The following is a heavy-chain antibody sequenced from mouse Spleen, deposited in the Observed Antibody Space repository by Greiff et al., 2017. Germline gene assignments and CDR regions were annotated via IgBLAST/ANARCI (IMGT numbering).Heavy chain of an antibody. CDR2: IWSGGST. CDR1: GFSLTSYG. CDR3: ARKEADGAWFAY. V-gene: IGHV2-2*01. J-gene: IGHJ3*01. Sequence: VKLMESGPGLVQPSQSLSITCTVSGFSLTSYGVHWVRQSPGKGLEWLGVIWSGGSTDYNAAFISRLSISKDNSKSQVFFKMNSLQADDTAIYYWARKEADGAWFAYWGQGTLVTVSA.